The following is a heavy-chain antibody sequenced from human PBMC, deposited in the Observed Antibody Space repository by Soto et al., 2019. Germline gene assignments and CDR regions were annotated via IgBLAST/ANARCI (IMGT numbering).Heavy chain of an antibody. D-gene: IGHD4-17*01. CDR2: ISSSSSYI. CDR1: GFTFSSYS. J-gene: IGHJ4*02. Sequence: GGSLRLSCAASGFTFSSYSMNWVRQAPGKGLEWVSSISSSSSYIYYADSVKGRFTISRDNAKNSLYLQMNSLRAEDTAVYYCASETTVTTGGFDYWGQGTLVTVSS. CDR3: ASETTVTTGGFDY. V-gene: IGHV3-21*01.